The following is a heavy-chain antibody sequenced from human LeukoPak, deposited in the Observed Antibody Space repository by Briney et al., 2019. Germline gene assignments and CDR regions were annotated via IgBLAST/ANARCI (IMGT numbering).Heavy chain of an antibody. CDR3: AKDWGGSYQYYMDV. CDR1: GFTFDDYA. J-gene: IGHJ6*03. D-gene: IGHD1-26*01. V-gene: IGHV3-9*01. CDR2: ISWNSGSI. Sequence: PGGSLRLSCAASGFTFDDYAMHWVRHAPGKGLEWVSGISWNSGSIGYADSVKGRFTISRDNAKNSLYLQMNSLRAEDTALYYCAKDWGGSYQYYMDVWGKGTTVTVSS.